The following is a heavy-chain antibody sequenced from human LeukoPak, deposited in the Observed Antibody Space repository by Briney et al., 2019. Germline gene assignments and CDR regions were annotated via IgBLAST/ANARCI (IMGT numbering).Heavy chain of an antibody. CDR3: ARTYYDILTGYYDAFDI. V-gene: IGHV4-38-2*02. Sequence: PSETLSLTCTVSGSSISSGYYWGWIRQSPGKGLEWIGNIFYSGGTYYNPSLKSRVTISVDTSKNQFSLKLSSVTAADTAVYYCARTYYDILTGYYDAFDIWGQGTMVTVSS. CDR2: IFYSGGT. J-gene: IGHJ3*02. D-gene: IGHD3-9*01. CDR1: GSSISSGYY.